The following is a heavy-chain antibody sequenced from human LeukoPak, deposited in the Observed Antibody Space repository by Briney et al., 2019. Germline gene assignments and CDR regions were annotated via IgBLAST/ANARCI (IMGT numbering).Heavy chain of an antibody. CDR2: IKSKTDGGTT. D-gene: IGHD2-2*01. CDR1: GFSFSNAW. CDR3: ARPSRSTGPAY. J-gene: IGHJ4*02. V-gene: IGHV3-15*01. Sequence: GGSLRLSCAASGFSFSNAWMSWVRQAPGKGLEWVGRIKSKTDGGTTDYAAPVKGRFTISRDNAKNSLDLQMNSLRDEDTAVYYCARPSRSTGPAYWGQGTLVTVSS.